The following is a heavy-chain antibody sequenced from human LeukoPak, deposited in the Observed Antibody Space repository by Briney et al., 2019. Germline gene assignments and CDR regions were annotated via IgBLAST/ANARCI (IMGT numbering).Heavy chain of an antibody. CDR2: IYTSGST. J-gene: IGHJ6*03. V-gene: IGHV4-4*09. CDR3: ARTQIVAVTRGYYYYYMDV. D-gene: IGHD2-21*02. CDR1: GGSISSYY. Sequence: SETLSLTCTVSGGSISSYYWSWIRQPPGKGLEWIGYIYTSGSTNYNPSLQSRVTISVDTSKNQFSLKLSSVTAADTAVYYCARTQIVAVTRGYYYYYMDVWGKGTTVTVSS.